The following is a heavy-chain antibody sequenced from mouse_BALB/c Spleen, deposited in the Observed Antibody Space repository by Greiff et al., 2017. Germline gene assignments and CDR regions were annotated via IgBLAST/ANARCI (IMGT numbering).Heavy chain of an antibody. D-gene: IGHD3-1*01. CDR3: ARDEGARATWFAY. V-gene: IGHV2-6-7*01. J-gene: IGHJ3*01. CDR2: IWGDGST. Sequence: VAPSQSLSITCTVSGFSLTGYGVNWVRQPPGKGLEWLGMIWGDGSTDYNSALKSRLSISKDNSKSQVFLKMNSLQTDDTARYYCARDEGARATWFAYWGQGTLVTVSA. CDR1: GFSLTGYG.